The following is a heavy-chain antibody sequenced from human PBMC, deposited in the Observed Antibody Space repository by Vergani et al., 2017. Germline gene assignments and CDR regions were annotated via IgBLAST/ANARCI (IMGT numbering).Heavy chain of an antibody. CDR3: ATKSCGTPGCQIGYFRE. CDR2: ISYDGTQK. V-gene: IGHV3-30*03. CDR1: GFTSSYYG. D-gene: IGHD1-1*01. Sequence: QVHLVESGGGVVQPGRSLRLSCVVSGFTSSYYGMHWVRQAPGKGLEWVAVISYDGTQKNDADAVKGRFTISRDNSKSTLYLQMNSLRTEDTAVYYCATKSCGTPGCQIGYFREWGQGTLVTVSS. J-gene: IGHJ1*01.